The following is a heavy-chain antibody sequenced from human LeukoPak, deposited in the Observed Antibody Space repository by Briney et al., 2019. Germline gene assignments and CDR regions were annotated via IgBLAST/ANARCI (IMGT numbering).Heavy chain of an antibody. V-gene: IGHV3-23*01. Sequence: GGSLRLSCAASGFTFSSYAMSWVRQAPGKGLEWVSAISGSGGSTYYADSVKGRFTISRDNSKNTLYLQMNSLRAEDTAVYYCAKDPYSGSYSHWFDPWGQGTLVTVSS. D-gene: IGHD1-26*01. CDR1: GFTFSSYA. CDR2: ISGSGGST. CDR3: AKDPYSGSYSHWFDP. J-gene: IGHJ5*02.